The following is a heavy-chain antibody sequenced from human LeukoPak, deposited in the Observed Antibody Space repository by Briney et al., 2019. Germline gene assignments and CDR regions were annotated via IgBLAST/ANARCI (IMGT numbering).Heavy chain of an antibody. J-gene: IGHJ4*02. Sequence: PSQTLSLTCTVSGYSFSTGYYWAWIRPSPGRGLEWIGSIYASGSKYYSPSLKSRVAISVDTSKNQCSLELTSVTAADAAVYYCARDSLESGFYDDSGYSAPCDYWGQGTLVTVSS. CDR1: GYSFSTGYY. CDR3: ARDSLESGFYDDSGYSAPCDY. CDR2: IYASGSK. V-gene: IGHV4-38-2*02. D-gene: IGHD3-22*01.